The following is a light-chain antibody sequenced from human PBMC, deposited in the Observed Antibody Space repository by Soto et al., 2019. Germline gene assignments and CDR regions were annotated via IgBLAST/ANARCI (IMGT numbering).Light chain of an antibody. J-gene: IGKJ2*01. CDR2: AAS. CDR1: QTISRW. CDR3: QQTNSFPYT. Sequence: DLQMTQSPSSVSASVGDRVTITCRASQTISRWLAWYQQKPGKAPKLLMYAASSLPTDVPSRFSGSGSGTDFTLTITSLQPEDVATYFCQQTNSFPYTFGQGTKLDIK. V-gene: IGKV1-12*01.